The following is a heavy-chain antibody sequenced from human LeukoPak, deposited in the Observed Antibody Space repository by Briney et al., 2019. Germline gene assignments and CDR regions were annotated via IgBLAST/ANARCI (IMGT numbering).Heavy chain of an antibody. Sequence: GGSLRLSCAASGFTFSSYAMHWVRQAPGKGLEWVAVISYDGSNKYYADSVKGRFTISRDNSKNTLYLQMNSLRAEDTAVYYCARDRSSYDSSGYMYYYYYHGMDVWGQGTTVTVSS. CDR3: ARDRSSYDSSGYMYYYYYHGMDV. CDR2: ISYDGSNK. D-gene: IGHD3-22*01. J-gene: IGHJ6*02. CDR1: GFTFSSYA. V-gene: IGHV3-30-3*01.